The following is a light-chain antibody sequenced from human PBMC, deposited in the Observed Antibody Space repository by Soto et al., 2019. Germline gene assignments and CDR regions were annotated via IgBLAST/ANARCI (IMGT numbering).Light chain of an antibody. V-gene: IGKV3-20*01. CDR3: QQYGRSPRT. CDR2: GAS. J-gene: IGKJ4*02. Sequence: EVVLTHSPVTVSLSTGEKATLSCGASQSVDSNYLAWYQQKPGQAPRLLIYGASSRATGIPDRFSGSGFGTDFTLTISRLEPEDVAVDYCQQYGRSPRTFGEGPKADI. CDR1: QSVDSNY.